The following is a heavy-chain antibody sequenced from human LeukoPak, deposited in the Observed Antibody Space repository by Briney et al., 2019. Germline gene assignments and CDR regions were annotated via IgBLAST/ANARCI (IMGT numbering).Heavy chain of an antibody. D-gene: IGHD6-19*01. CDR2: IYGGGST. V-gene: IGHV3-53*01. CDR1: GFTVSTNY. Sequence: PGGSLRLSCAASGFTVSTNYMSWVRQAPGKGLEWVSVIYGGGSTYYADSVEGRFTISRDNSKNTLYLQMNSLRAEDTAVYYCARDPWAGKGIWGQGTMVTVSS. J-gene: IGHJ3*02. CDR3: ARDPWAGKGI.